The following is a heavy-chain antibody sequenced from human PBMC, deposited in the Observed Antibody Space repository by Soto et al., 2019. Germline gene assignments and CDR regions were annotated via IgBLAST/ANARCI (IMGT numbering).Heavy chain of an antibody. CDR1: GYTFTSYG. J-gene: IGHJ5*02. Sequence: QVQLVQSGAEVKKPGASVKVSCKASGYTFTSYGISWVRQAPGQGLAWMGWISAYNGNTNYAQKLQGRVTMTTDTSTSTAYMELRSLRSDDTAVYYCAREAKGLLGESPPGRWFDPWGQGTLVTVSS. V-gene: IGHV1-18*01. D-gene: IGHD3-16*01. CDR3: AREAKGLLGESPPGRWFDP. CDR2: ISAYNGNT.